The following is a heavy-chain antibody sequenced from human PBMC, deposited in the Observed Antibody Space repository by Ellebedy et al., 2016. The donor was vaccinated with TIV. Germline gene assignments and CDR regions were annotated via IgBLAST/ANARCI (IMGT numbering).Heavy chain of an antibody. J-gene: IGHJ4*02. V-gene: IGHV4-59*01. Sequence: MPGGSLRLSCTVSGGSISSDYWSWVRQPPGKGLEWIGYIYYSGGTSYYPSLKSRVSISVDTSKNQFSLKLSSVTAADTAVYYCGRVSSEVRNLHFDYWGQGTLVTVSS. CDR3: GRVSSEVRNLHFDY. CDR2: IYYSGGT. D-gene: IGHD1-14*01. CDR1: GGSISSDY.